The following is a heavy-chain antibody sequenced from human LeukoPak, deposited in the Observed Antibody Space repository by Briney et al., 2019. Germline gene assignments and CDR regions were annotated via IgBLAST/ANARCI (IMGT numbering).Heavy chain of an antibody. Sequence: GASVKVSCKASGYTFTSYYMHWVRQASGQGLEWMGIINPNAGTTSYAQKFQGRVTVTRDTSTSTVYMELSSLRSEDTAVYYCARDLSGGKLRYFDWLPPDYWGQGTLVTVSS. CDR1: GYTFTSYY. CDR2: INPNAGTT. CDR3: ARDLSGGKLRYFDWLPPDY. J-gene: IGHJ4*02. D-gene: IGHD3-9*01. V-gene: IGHV1-46*01.